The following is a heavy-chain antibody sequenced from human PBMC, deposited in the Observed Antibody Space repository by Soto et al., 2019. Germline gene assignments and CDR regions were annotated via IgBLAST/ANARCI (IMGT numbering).Heavy chain of an antibody. CDR2: IIPIPGTA. J-gene: IGHJ6*02. CDR3: ARSQGSRTSLEIYYYYSYGMDV. V-gene: IGHV1-69*01. D-gene: IGHD2-2*01. Sequence: QVQLVQSGAEVKKPGSSVKVSCKASGGTFSSYAISWVRQAPGQGLEWMGGIIPIPGTANYAQTFQGRATITADESTSTAYMELSSLRSEDTPVYYCARSQGSRTSLEIYYYYSYGMDVWGQGTTVTVSS. CDR1: GGTFSSYA.